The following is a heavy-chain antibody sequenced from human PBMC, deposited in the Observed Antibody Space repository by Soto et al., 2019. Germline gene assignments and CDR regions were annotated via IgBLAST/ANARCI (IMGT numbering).Heavy chain of an antibody. CDR3: ARSIVVVTALDY. Sequence: ASVKVSCKASGYTFTSYAMHWVRQAPGQRLEWMGWINAGNGNTKYSQKFQGRVTITRDTSASTAYMELSSLRSEDTAVYYCARSIVVVTALDYWGQGALVTVSS. D-gene: IGHD2-21*02. J-gene: IGHJ4*02. CDR2: INAGNGNT. V-gene: IGHV1-3*01. CDR1: GYTFTSYA.